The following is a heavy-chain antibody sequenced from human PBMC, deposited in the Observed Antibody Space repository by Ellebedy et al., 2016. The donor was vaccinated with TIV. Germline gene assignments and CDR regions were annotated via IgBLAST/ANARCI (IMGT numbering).Heavy chain of an antibody. CDR2: ISHTGTT. D-gene: IGHD2-15*01. J-gene: IGHJ4*02. CDR1: VGSFSGYY. Sequence: SETLSLXXAVYVGSFSGYYWTWIRQPPGKGLEWIGEISHTGTTNYNPSLKSRVTISVDTSKNQFSLKVNSVTAADTAVYYCARDGSWGLAYWGQGTLVTVSS. V-gene: IGHV4-34*01. CDR3: ARDGSWGLAY.